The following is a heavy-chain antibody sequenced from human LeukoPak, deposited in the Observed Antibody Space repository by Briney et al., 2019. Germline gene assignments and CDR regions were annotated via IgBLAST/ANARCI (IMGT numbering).Heavy chain of an antibody. CDR3: ARQSGGDYGY. CDR2: ISSSSSYI. CDR1: GFTFSSYN. J-gene: IGHJ4*02. D-gene: IGHD2-21*02. V-gene: IGHV3-21*01. Sequence: SGGSLRLSWAASGFTFSSYNMNWVRQAPGKGLEWVSSISSSSSYIYYADSVKGRFTISRDNAKNSLYLQMNSLRAEDTAVYYCARQSGGDYGYWGQGTLVTVSS.